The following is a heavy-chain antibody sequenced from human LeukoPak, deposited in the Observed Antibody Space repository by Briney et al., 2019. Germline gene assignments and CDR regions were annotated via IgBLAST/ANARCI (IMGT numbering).Heavy chain of an antibody. CDR3: ARDLLGYCSGGSCYSLDY. CDR1: GYTFTSYG. V-gene: IGHV1-18*01. D-gene: IGHD2-15*01. J-gene: IGHJ4*02. CDR2: ISAYNGNT. Sequence: GASVTVSCKASGYTFTSYGISWVRQAPGQGLEWMGWISAYNGNTNYAQKLQGRVTMTTDTSTSTAYMELRSLRSDDTAVYYCARDLLGYCSGGSCYSLDYWGQGTLVTVSS.